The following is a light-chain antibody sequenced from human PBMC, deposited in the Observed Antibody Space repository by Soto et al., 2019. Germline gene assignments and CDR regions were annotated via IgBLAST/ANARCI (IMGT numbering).Light chain of an antibody. CDR1: SSNIGTNT. CDR2: STN. Sequence: QSVLTQPPSASGTPGQRVTISCSGSSSNIGTNTVNWYQQFPRSAPKLLMYSTNQRPSGVPARFSGSKSGTSASLAISGLQSEDEADYYCAAWDGSLNVVLFGGGTQLTVL. J-gene: IGLJ3*02. CDR3: AAWDGSLNVVL. V-gene: IGLV1-44*01.